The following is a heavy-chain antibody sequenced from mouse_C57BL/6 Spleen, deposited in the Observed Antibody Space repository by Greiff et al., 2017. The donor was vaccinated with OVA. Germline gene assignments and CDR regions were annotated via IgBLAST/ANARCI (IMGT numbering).Heavy chain of an antibody. CDR1: GFTFSDYY. Sequence: VQLKESEGGLVQPGSSMKLSCTASGFTFSDYYMAWVRQVPEKGLEWVANINYDGSSTYYLDSLKSRFIISSDNAKNILYLQMSSLKSEDTATYYCARDQGYSNEIWFAYWGQGTLVTVSA. D-gene: IGHD2-5*01. CDR3: ARDQGYSNEIWFAY. J-gene: IGHJ3*01. CDR2: INYDGSST. V-gene: IGHV5-16*01.